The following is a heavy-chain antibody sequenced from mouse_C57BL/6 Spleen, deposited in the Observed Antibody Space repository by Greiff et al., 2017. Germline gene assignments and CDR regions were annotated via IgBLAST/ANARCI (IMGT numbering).Heavy chain of an antibody. V-gene: IGHV5-17*01. CDR2: ISSGSSTI. Sequence: EVQLVESGGGLVKPGGSLKLSCAASGFTFSDYGMHWVRQAPEKGLEWVAYISSGSSTIYYADTVKGRFTISRDNAKNTLFLQMTSLRSEDTAMYYCARTGLLRLYFDYWGQGTTLTVSS. D-gene: IGHD3-2*02. CDR3: ARTGLLRLYFDY. J-gene: IGHJ2*01. CDR1: GFTFSDYG.